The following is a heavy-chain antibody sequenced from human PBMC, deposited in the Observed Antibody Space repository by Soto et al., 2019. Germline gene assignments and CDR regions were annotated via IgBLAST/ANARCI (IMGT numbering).Heavy chain of an antibody. CDR2: IIPIFGTA. CDR1: GGTFSSYA. CDR3: AVSQAGLDAFDI. V-gene: IGHV1-69*13. D-gene: IGHD6-13*01. J-gene: IGHJ3*02. Sequence: GASVKVSCKASGGTFSSYAISWVRQAPGQGLEWMGGIIPIFGTANYAQKFQGRVTITADESTSTAYMELSSLRSEDTAVYYCAVSQAGLDAFDIWGQGTMVTVSS.